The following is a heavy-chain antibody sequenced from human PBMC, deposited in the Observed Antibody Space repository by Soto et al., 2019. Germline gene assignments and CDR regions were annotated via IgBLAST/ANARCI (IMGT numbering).Heavy chain of an antibody. Sequence: GASVKVSCKVSGYTLTELSMHWVRQAPGKGLDWMGGFDPEDGETIYAQKFQGRVTMTEDTSTDTAYMELSSLRSEDTAVYYCATNLWSGYYTKYYYYGMDVWGQGTTVTVSS. CDR2: FDPEDGET. D-gene: IGHD3-3*01. CDR3: ATNLWSGYYTKYYYYGMDV. CDR1: GYTLTELS. V-gene: IGHV1-24*01. J-gene: IGHJ6*02.